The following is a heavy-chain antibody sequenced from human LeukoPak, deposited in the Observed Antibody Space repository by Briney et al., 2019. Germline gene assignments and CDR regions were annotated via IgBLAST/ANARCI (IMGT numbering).Heavy chain of an antibody. V-gene: IGHV3-74*01. CDR1: GFTFSSYS. Sequence: GGSLRLSCAASGFTFSSYSMNWVRQRPGKGLEWVSRIHPDGSRTNYADSMKGRFTISRDNAENTLYLQMNTLRADDTAVYYCARGLTTANDYWGQGTLVTVSS. J-gene: IGHJ4*02. D-gene: IGHD4-11*01. CDR3: ARGLTTANDY. CDR2: IHPDGSRT.